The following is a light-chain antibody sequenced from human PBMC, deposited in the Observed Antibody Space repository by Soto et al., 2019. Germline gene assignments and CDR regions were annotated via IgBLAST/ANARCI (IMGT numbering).Light chain of an antibody. J-gene: IGLJ2*01. CDR3: CSYAGSSTFA. CDR1: SSDVGSYNL. CDR2: EVN. Sequence: QSVLTQPASVSGSPGQSITISCTGTSSDVGSYNLVSWYQQHPGKAPKLMIYEVNKRPSGVSNRFSGSKSGNTASLTISGLQAEDEAYYYCCSYAGSSTFAFGGGTELTVL. V-gene: IGLV2-23*02.